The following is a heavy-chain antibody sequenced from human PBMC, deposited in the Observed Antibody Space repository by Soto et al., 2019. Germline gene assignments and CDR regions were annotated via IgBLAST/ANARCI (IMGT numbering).Heavy chain of an antibody. V-gene: IGHV3-23*01. Sequence: GGSLRLSCAASGFTFSSYALSWVRQAPGKGLDWVAAISGSGSSTYYADSVKGRFTISRDNSKNTLYLQLDSLRVEDTAVYYCAKVMHDSSGYRARDYWGQGTLVTAPQ. D-gene: IGHD3-22*01. CDR3: AKVMHDSSGYRARDY. J-gene: IGHJ4*02. CDR1: GFTFSSYA. CDR2: ISGSGSST.